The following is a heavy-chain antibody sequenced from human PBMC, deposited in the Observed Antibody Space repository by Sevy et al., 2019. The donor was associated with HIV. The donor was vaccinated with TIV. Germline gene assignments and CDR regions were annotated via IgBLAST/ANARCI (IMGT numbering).Heavy chain of an antibody. CDR1: GLTFSSYA. V-gene: IGHV3-23*01. CDR2: ISGSGGST. J-gene: IGHJ6*02. D-gene: IGHD6-13*01. Sequence: GGSLRLSCAASGLTFSSYAMSWIRQAPGKGLEWVSSISGSGGSTYYADSVKGRFTISRDNSKNTLYLQMNSLRAEDTAVYYCAKEGERREYSSSWYGEGYYYGMDVWGQGTTVTVSS. CDR3: AKEGERREYSSSWYGEGYYYGMDV.